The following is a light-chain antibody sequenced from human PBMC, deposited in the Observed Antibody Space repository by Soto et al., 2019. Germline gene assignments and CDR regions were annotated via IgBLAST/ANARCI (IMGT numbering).Light chain of an antibody. CDR2: DAS. J-gene: IGKJ3*01. CDR1: QSVSSY. Sequence: EIVLTQSPATLSLSPGERATLSCRASQSVSSYLEWYQQKPGQSPRLLIYDASNRATGIPARFSGSRSGTDFTLTISSLEPEDFAVYYWLQRSNLPPNFGPGTKVDIK. V-gene: IGKV3-11*01. CDR3: LQRSNLPPN.